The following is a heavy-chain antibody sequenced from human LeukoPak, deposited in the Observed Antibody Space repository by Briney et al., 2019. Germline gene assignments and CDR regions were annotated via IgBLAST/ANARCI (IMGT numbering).Heavy chain of an antibody. CDR3: AKDRTYGDYVDYYYYMDV. D-gene: IGHD4-17*01. CDR1: GFTFSNYG. Sequence: PGGSLRLSCAASGFTFSNYGMHWVRQTPGKGLEWVAFIRYDGSNKYYADSVKGRFTISRDNSKNTLYLQMNSLRAEDTAVYYCAKDRTYGDYVDYYYYMDVWGKGTTVTVSS. V-gene: IGHV3-30*02. CDR2: IRYDGSNK. J-gene: IGHJ6*03.